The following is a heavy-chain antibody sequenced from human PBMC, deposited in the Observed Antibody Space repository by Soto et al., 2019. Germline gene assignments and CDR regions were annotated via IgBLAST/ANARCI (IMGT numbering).Heavy chain of an antibody. J-gene: IGHJ4*02. Sequence: QLQLQESGPGLVKPSETLSLTCTVSGGSISSSSYYWGWIRQPPGKGLEWIGNIYYSGTTYYNPSLKSRVTIPVDTSNKQFSLKLSSVTAADTAVYYCARQGSGYGFDYWGQGTLVTVSS. CDR3: ARQGSGYGFDY. V-gene: IGHV4-39*01. CDR2: IYYSGTT. D-gene: IGHD6-25*01. CDR1: GGSISSSSYY.